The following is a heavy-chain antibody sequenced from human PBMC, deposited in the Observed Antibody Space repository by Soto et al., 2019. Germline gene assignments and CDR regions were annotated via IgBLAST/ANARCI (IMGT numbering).Heavy chain of an antibody. D-gene: IGHD3-16*01. CDR1: GFTFSSYA. J-gene: IGHJ5*02. CDR3: ARAPGNMSLNWFDP. CDR2: ISYDGSNK. Sequence: GSLRLSCAASGFTFSSYAMHWVRQAPGKGLEWVAVISYDGSNKYYADSVKGRFTISRDNSKNTLYLQMNSLRAEDTAVYYCARAPGNMSLNWFDPWGQGTLVTVSS. V-gene: IGHV3-30-3*01.